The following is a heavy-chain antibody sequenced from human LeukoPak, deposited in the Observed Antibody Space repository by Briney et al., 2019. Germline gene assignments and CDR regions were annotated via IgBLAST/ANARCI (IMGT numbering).Heavy chain of an antibody. CDR2: IYSGGST. D-gene: IGHD3-3*01. CDR1: GFTFSSYA. CDR3: ARDEHFWSGYDYYYGMDV. V-gene: IGHV3-66*01. J-gene: IGHJ6*02. Sequence: GGSLRLSCAASGFTFSSYAMGWVRQAPGKGLEWVSVIYSGGSTYYADSVKGRFTISRDNSKITLYLQMNSLRAEDTAVYYCARDEHFWSGYDYYYGMDVWGQGTTVTVSS.